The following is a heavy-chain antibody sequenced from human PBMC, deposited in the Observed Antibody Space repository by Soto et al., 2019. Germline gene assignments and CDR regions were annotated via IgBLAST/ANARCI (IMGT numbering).Heavy chain of an antibody. Sequence: SETLSLTCSVSGGSISKFYWSWIRKTAGKGLEWMGRVYATGATDYNPSLRSRVAMSVDISKKTFSLRLTSVTAADTGVYYCVRDGSKTLRDWFDPWGQGAPVTVSS. D-gene: IGHD4-17*01. CDR3: VRDGSKTLRDWFDP. J-gene: IGHJ5*02. CDR1: GGSISKFY. V-gene: IGHV4-4*07. CDR2: VYATGAT.